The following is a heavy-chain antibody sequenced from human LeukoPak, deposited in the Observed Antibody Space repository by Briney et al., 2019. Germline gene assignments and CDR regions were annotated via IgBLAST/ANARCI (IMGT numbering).Heavy chain of an antibody. D-gene: IGHD1-26*01. Sequence: QPSETLSLTCAVYGGSFSGYYWSWIRQPPGKGLEWIGEINHSGSTNYNPSLKSRVTISVDTSKNQFSLKLSSVTAADTAVYYCARVRRVGATPFDYWGQGTLVTVSS. V-gene: IGHV4-34*01. CDR1: GGSFSGYY. J-gene: IGHJ4*02. CDR2: INHSGST. CDR3: ARVRRVGATPFDY.